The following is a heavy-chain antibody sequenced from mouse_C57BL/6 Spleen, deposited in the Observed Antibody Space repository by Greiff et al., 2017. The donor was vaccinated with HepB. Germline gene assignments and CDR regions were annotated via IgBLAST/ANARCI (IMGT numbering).Heavy chain of an antibody. CDR1: GYAFSSSW. CDR2: IYPGDGDT. D-gene: IGHD1-1*01. J-gene: IGHJ1*03. CDR3: ARGYGSSYGYFDV. Sequence: VQLQQSGPELVKPGASVKISCKASGYAFSSSWMNWVKQRPGKGLEWIGRIYPGDGDTNYNGKFKGKATLTVDKSSSTAYMQLSSLTSEDSAVYYCARGYGSSYGYFDVWGTGTTVTVSS. V-gene: IGHV1-82*01.